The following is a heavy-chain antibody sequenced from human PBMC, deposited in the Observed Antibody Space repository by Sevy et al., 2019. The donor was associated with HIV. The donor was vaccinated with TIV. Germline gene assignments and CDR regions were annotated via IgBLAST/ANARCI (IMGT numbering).Heavy chain of an antibody. CDR1: GGSISSYY. J-gene: IGHJ6*03. CDR3: ARLGSGGDRKTGDSDYYYYYMDV. V-gene: IGHV4-59*01. Sequence: SETLSLTCTVSGGSISSYYWSWIRQPPGKGLEWIGYIYYSGSTNYNPSLKSRVTISVDTSKNQFSLKLSSVTAADTAVYYCARLGSGGDRKTGDSDYYYYYMDVWGKGTTVTVSS. D-gene: IGHD2-21*02. CDR2: IYYSGST.